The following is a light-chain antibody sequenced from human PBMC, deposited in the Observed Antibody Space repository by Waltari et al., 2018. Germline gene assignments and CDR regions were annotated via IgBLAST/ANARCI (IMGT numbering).Light chain of an antibody. CDR3: QKYGGSPPYT. CDR2: TTS. Sequence: ETVLTQSPGTLSLSPGERATLSCGASQISSSSHLAWYQQKPGQAPRVLIYTTSNRATGIPDRFSGSGSGTDFTLTISRLEAEDFAVYYCQKYGGSPPYTFGLGTKLEIK. CDR1: QISSSSH. J-gene: IGKJ2*01. V-gene: IGKV3-20*01.